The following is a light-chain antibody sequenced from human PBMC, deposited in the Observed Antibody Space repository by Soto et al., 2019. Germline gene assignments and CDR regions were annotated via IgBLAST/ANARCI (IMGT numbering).Light chain of an antibody. Sequence: QSVLTQPPSASGTPGQRVTISCSGSSSNIGSETVNWYQQLPGTAPTLLIYSDNQRPSGVPDRFSGSKSGTSAFLAISGLQSEDEADYYCAAWDDSLNGWVFGGGTKLTVL. J-gene: IGLJ3*02. V-gene: IGLV1-44*01. CDR1: SSNIGSET. CDR3: AAWDDSLNGWV. CDR2: SDN.